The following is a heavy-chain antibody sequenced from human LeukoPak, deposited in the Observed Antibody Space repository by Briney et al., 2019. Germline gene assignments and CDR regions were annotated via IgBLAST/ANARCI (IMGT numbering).Heavy chain of an antibody. D-gene: IGHD3-9*01. V-gene: IGHV4-39*01. CDR2: IYYSGST. CDR3: ARLRYDILTGYYNPYFDY. J-gene: IGHJ4*02. CDR1: GGSISSSSYY. Sequence: PSETLSLTCTVSGGSISSSSYYWGWIRQPPGKGLEWIGSIYYSGSTYYNPSLKSRVTISVDTSKNQFSLKLSSVTAADTAVYYCARLRYDILTGYYNPYFDYWGQGTLVTVSS.